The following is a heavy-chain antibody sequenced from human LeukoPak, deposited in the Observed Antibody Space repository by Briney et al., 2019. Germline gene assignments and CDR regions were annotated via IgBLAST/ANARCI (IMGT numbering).Heavy chain of an antibody. CDR3: ARGGYSGYGKPFDY. Sequence: SDTLSLTCAVYGGSFSGYYWSWIRQPPGKGLEWIGEINHSGSTNYNPSLKSRVTISVDTSKNQFSLKLSSVTAADTAVYYCARGGYSGYGKPFDYWGQGTLVTVSS. D-gene: IGHD5-12*01. J-gene: IGHJ4*02. CDR1: GGSFSGYY. CDR2: INHSGST. V-gene: IGHV4-34*01.